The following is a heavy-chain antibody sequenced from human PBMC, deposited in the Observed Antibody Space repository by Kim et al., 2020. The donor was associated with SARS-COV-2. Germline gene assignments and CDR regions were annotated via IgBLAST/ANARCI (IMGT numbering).Heavy chain of an antibody. J-gene: IGHJ6*02. Sequence: FQGRVTMTRDTSTSTVYMELSSLRSEDTAVYYCARDLDSSSWRYYYGMDVWGQGTTVTVSS. D-gene: IGHD6-13*01. CDR3: ARDLDSSSWRYYYGMDV. V-gene: IGHV1-46*01.